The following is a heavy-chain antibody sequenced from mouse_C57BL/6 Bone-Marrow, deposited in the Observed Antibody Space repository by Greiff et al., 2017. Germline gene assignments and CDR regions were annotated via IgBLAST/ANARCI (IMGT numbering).Heavy chain of an antibody. D-gene: IGHD4-1*01. V-gene: IGHV1-52*01. CDR3: ARAGGYYAMDY. J-gene: IGHJ4*01. CDR1: GYTFTSYW. CDR2: IDPSDSDT. Sequence: QVQLQQPGAELVRPGSSVKLSCKASGYTFTSYWMHWVKQRPIQGLEWIGNIDPSDSDTHYNQKFKDKATLTVDKSSSTAYMQLSSLTSEDSAVYYCARAGGYYAMDYWGQGTSVTVSS.